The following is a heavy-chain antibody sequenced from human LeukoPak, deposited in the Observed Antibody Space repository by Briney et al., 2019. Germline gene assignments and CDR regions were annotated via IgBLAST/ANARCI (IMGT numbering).Heavy chain of an antibody. CDR3: AKAVPKAVVTPSFDY. Sequence: PGGSLRLSCAASGFTFSSYSMNWVRQAPGKGLEWVSYISSSSSTIYHADSVKGRFTISRDNSKNTLYLQMNSLRVEDTAVYYCAKAVPKAVVTPSFDYWGQGTLVIVSS. CDR1: GFTFSSYS. D-gene: IGHD4-23*01. V-gene: IGHV3-48*01. J-gene: IGHJ4*02. CDR2: ISSSSSTI.